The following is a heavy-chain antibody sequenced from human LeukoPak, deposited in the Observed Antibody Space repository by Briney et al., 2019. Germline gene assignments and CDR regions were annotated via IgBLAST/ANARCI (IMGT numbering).Heavy chain of an antibody. V-gene: IGHV4-4*07. Sequence: SETLSLTCTVSGSSISSYYWSWIRQPAGKGLEWIGRIYTSGSTNYNPSLKSRVTMSVDTAKNQFSLKLSSVTAADTAVYYCARVQDGDYEYNWFDPWGQGTLVTVSS. CDR1: GSSISSYY. D-gene: IGHD4-17*01. CDR3: ARVQDGDYEYNWFDP. J-gene: IGHJ5*02. CDR2: IYTSGST.